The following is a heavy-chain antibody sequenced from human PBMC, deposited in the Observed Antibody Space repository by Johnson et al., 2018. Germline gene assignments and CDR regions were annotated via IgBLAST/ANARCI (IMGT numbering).Heavy chain of an antibody. Sequence: VQLQESGGGLIQPGGSLRLSCAASGFTVSSNYMTWVRQAPGRGLEWVSVIYPGGRVYYGDSVKGRVTISPDHSKNTLYLRMNRLRVEDTPVYHCARGPGFGDYNWQYYYDMDVWGQGITVTVSS. CDR2: IYPGGRV. D-gene: IGHD4-17*01. CDR1: GFTVSSNY. J-gene: IGHJ6*02. CDR3: ARGPGFGDYNWQYYYDMDV. V-gene: IGHV3-53*01.